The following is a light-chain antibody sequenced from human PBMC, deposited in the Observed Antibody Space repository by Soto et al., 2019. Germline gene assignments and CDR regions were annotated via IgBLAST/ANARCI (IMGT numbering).Light chain of an antibody. CDR1: GNDVGAYNY. Sequence: QSSMRQPRTVSGSPGRSFTISCTGTGNDVGAYNYVSWYQQHPGRPPKLMIYDVARWPSGVPDRFSGSKSGNTASLTISGLQAEDEADYFCCSSAGGYTYLFGTGTKVTVL. J-gene: IGLJ1*01. V-gene: IGLV2-11*01. CDR2: DVA. CDR3: CSSAGGYTYL.